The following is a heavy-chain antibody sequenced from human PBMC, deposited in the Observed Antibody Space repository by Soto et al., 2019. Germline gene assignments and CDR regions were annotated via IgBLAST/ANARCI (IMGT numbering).Heavy chain of an antibody. CDR1: GYTFTSYD. Sequence: ASVKVSCKASGYTFTSYDINWVRQATGQGLEWMGWMNPNSGNTGYAQKFQGRVTMTRNTSISTAYMELSSLRSEDTAVYYCARGGFDFWSGYYWFDPWGQGTLVPVS. D-gene: IGHD3-3*01. J-gene: IGHJ5*02. CDR3: ARGGFDFWSGYYWFDP. V-gene: IGHV1-8*01. CDR2: MNPNSGNT.